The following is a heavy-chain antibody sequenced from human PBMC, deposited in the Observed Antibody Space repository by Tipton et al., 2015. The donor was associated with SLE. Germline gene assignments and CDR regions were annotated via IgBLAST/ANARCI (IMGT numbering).Heavy chain of an antibody. J-gene: IGHJ6*03. CDR2: IHHRGRT. V-gene: IGHV4-38-2*02. CDR1: GDSISSDYY. CDR3: ARESYDSWSGYYRGYYFYMDV. D-gene: IGHD3-3*01. Sequence: LSLTCTVSGDSISSDYYWGWIRQPPGKGLEGIGSIHHRGRTYYSPSLKSRVTISVDTSKNQFSLNLSSVTAADTAVYYCARESYDSWSGYYRGYYFYMDVWDKGSTVTVSS.